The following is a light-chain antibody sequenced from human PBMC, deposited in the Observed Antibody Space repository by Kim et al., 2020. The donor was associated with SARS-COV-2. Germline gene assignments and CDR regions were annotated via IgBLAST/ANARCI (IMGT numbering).Light chain of an antibody. V-gene: IGKV3-11*01. Sequence: LSPGERATLSCRASQSVGSYLACCHQQPARAPRRPLFYASTRSTAIPARCFGGGAGTTFSLTISSIVPADFAVYYCWQRSSGPITFGQGTRLEIK. J-gene: IGKJ5*01. CDR1: QSVGSY. CDR2: YAS. CDR3: WQRSSGPIT.